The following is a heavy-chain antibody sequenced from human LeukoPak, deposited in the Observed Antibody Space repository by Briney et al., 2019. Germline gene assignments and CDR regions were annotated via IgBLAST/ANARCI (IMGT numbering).Heavy chain of an antibody. CDR1: GYRFSDYG. Sequence: ASVKVSCKTSGYRFSDYGISWVRHAPGQGLQWMGGINTYNGNTEYAQSLQGRATMTIDTATATAYLEVRRLISDDTAVHYCARDLGEGAKRDLDFWGQGTLVTVSS. CDR3: ARDLGEGAKRDLDF. V-gene: IGHV1-18*01. J-gene: IGHJ4*02. CDR2: INTYNGNT. D-gene: IGHD1-26*01.